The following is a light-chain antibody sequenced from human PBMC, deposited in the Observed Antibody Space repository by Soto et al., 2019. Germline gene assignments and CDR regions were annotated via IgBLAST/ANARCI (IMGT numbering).Light chain of an antibody. CDR3: QQYNDWPRT. J-gene: IGKJ1*01. V-gene: IGKV3-15*01. CDR2: GAS. Sequence: EIVMTQSPDTLSVSPGERATLSCRASQSVSNNLAWYQQEPGQAPRLLIYGASTRATGIPARFSGSGSGTEFTPTISSQQSEDFAVYYCQQYNDWPRTFGQGTKVEIK. CDR1: QSVSNN.